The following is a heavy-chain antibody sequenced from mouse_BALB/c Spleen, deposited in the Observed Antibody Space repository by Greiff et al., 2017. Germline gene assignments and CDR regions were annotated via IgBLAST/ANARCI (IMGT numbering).Heavy chain of an antibody. CDR2: IYPSDSYT. CDR3: TRSDYGSSGYY. D-gene: IGHD1-1*01. CDR1: GYTFTSYW. Sequence: QVQLQQPGAELVRPGASVKLSCKASGYTFTSYWINWVKQRPGQGLEWIGNIYPSDSYTNYNQKFKDKATLTVDKSSSTAYMRLSSPTAEDSAVYYCTRSDYGSSGYYWGQGTTLTVSS. V-gene: IGHV1-69*02. J-gene: IGHJ2*01.